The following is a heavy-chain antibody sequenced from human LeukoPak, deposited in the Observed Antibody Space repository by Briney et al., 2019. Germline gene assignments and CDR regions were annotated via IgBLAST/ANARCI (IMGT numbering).Heavy chain of an antibody. CDR3: TTGDTAMAIFDY. D-gene: IGHD5-18*01. J-gene: IGHJ4*02. V-gene: IGHV3-15*01. CDR1: GFTFSNAW. CDR2: IKRKTDGGTT. Sequence: GGSLRLSWAASGFTFSNAWMSWVRQAPGKGLEWVGRIKRKTDGGTTEYAAPGKGRFTISRDDSKNTLYLQINSLKTEDTAVYYCTTGDTAMAIFDYWGQGTLVTVSS.